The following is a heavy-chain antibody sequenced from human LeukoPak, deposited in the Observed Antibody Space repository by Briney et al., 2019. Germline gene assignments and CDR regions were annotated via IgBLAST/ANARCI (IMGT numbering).Heavy chain of an antibody. CDR2: MNPTNGGT. V-gene: IGHV1-8*01. CDR3: ATSAPAEIAVATT. J-gene: IGHJ4*02. Sequence: ASVRVSCKGSGYSFTGNDINWVRQATGQGLEWMGWMNPTNGGTCYAQKFQGRLTMNRSTSIKTAYMDLSSLTSEATAVYYCATSAPAEIAVATTWGQGTLVTVSS. CDR1: GYSFTGND. D-gene: IGHD6-19*01.